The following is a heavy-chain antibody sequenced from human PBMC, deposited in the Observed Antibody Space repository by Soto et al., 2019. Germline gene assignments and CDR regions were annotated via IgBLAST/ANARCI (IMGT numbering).Heavy chain of an antibody. D-gene: IGHD1-26*01. CDR3: ARDRNSRGNYYHGMDV. Sequence: PSETLSLTCTVSGGSISSYYWSWIRQPPGKGLEWIGYIYYSGSTNYSHSLNSRVTISVDTAKNQFPQKLSSVNAEYTGVYYWARDRNSRGNYYHGMDVWGQGTTVTVSS. CDR2: IYYSGST. V-gene: IGHV4-59*01. J-gene: IGHJ6*02. CDR1: GGSISSYY.